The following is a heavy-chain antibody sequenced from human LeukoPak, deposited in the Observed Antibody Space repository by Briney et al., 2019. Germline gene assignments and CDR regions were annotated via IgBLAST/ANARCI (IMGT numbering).Heavy chain of an antibody. J-gene: IGHJ6*03. CDR2: ISAYNGNT. D-gene: IGHD7-27*01. CDR1: GYTFTSYG. V-gene: IGHV1-18*01. Sequence: ASVKVSCKASGYTFTSYGISWVRQAPGQGLEWMGWISAYNGNTNYAQKLQGRVTMTTDTSTSTAYMELSSLRSEDTAVYYCARVTGDKTYYYYYMDVWGKGTTVTVSS. CDR3: ARVTGDKTYYYYYMDV.